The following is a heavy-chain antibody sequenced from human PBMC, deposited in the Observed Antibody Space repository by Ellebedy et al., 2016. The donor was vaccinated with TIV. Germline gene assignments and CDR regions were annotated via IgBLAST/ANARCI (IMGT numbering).Heavy chain of an antibody. Sequence: SETPSLTXSVSGGSISSSNYYWGWIRQPPGKGLEWIGTIFYTGTTYYTPSLKSRVTISVDTSKNEFSLKLSSVTAADTAVYYCASCGSGRYYNVPFDYWGQGTLVTVSS. D-gene: IGHD3-10*01. CDR2: IFYTGTT. CDR1: GGSISSSNYY. CDR3: ASCGSGRYYNVPFDY. J-gene: IGHJ4*02. V-gene: IGHV4-39*01.